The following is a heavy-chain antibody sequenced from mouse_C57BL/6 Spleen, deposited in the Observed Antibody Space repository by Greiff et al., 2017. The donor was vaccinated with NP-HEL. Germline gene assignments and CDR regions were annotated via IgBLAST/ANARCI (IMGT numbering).Heavy chain of an antibody. Sequence: EVQLVESGGGLVKPGGSLKLSCAASGFTFSDYGMHWVRQAPEKGLEWVAYISSGSSTIYYADTVKGRFTISRDNAKNTLFLQMTSLRSEDTAMYYCARGYGNYGGYWYFDVWGTGTTVTVSS. J-gene: IGHJ1*03. CDR2: ISSGSSTI. CDR3: ARGYGNYGGYWYFDV. CDR1: GFTFSDYG. D-gene: IGHD2-1*01. V-gene: IGHV5-17*01.